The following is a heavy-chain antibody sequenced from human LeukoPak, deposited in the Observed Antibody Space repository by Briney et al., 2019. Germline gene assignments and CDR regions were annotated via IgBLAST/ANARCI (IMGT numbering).Heavy chain of an antibody. CDR3: ARDLITIFGVVDAFDI. V-gene: IGHV3-11*04. Sequence: GGSLRLSCVASGFTFSNYWMSWVRQAPGKGLEWVSYISSSGSTIYYADSVKGRFTISRDNAKNSLYLQMNSLRAEDTAVYYCARDLITIFGVVDAFDIWGQGTMVTVSS. CDR1: GFTFSNYW. CDR2: ISSSGSTI. J-gene: IGHJ3*02. D-gene: IGHD3-3*01.